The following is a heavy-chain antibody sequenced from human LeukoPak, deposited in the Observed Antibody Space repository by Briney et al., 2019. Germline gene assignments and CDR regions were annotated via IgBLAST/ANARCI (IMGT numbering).Heavy chain of an antibody. J-gene: IGHJ4*02. CDR3: AKDIWPGWWLQLDY. D-gene: IGHD5-24*01. CDR1: GFTFDDYA. V-gene: IGHV3-43*02. Sequence: PGGSLRLPCAASGFTFDDYAMHWVTQAPGKGLEWVSLISGDGGSTYYADSVKGRFTISRDNSKNSLYLQMNSLRTEDTALYYCAKDIWPGWWLQLDYWGQGTLVTVSS. CDR2: ISGDGGST.